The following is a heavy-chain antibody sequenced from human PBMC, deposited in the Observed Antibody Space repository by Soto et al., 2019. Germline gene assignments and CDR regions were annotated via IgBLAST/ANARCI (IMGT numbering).Heavy chain of an antibody. D-gene: IGHD3-3*01. CDR3: AKLEWLEFGGDY. CDR1: GFAFSDYP. Sequence: EVHLLESGAGVVQPGKPLQISCPTSGFAFSDYPITWVRHPPGQGLGWVSGISASGEKPYYADSVKGRFTTSRDNSKNTLSLQMSSLSVEDTVIYYCAKLEWLEFGGDYWGQGTLGTLS. CDR2: ISASGEKP. J-gene: IGHJ4*02. V-gene: IGHV3-23*01.